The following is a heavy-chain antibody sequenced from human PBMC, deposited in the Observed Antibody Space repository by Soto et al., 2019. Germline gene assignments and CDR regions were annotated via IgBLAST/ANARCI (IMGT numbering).Heavy chain of an antibody. J-gene: IGHJ3*02. V-gene: IGHV4-30-4*01. CDR1: GDSIFGGDYY. Sequence: QVQLQESGPGLVKPSQTLSLTCTVSGDSIFGGDYYWSWIRQPPGKGLQWVGSIYYSGRTYYNPSLESRVATSVDTSQNQFSLRLSSVTAADTAVYFCGRDVDSTVLKPNDAFGIWGQGTIVTVSS. CDR2: IYYSGRT. CDR3: GRDVDSTVLKPNDAFGI. D-gene: IGHD1-1*01.